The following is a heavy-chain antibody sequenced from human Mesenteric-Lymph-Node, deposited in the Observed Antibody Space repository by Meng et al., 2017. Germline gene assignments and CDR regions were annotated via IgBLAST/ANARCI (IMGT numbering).Heavy chain of an antibody. D-gene: IGHD3-16*01. Sequence: GESLKISCAASGFTFSSYAMHWVRQAPGKGLEWVGRIKSKADGGTTDYAAPVKGRFTISRDDSKNTLYLQMNSLKTEDTAVYYCIAGGTIGYWGQGTLVTVSS. CDR2: IKSKADGGTT. CDR3: IAGGTIGY. J-gene: IGHJ4*02. CDR1: GFTFSSYA. V-gene: IGHV3-15*01.